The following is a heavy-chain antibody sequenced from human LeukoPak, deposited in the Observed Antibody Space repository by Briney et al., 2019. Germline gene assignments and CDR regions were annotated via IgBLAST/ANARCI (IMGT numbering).Heavy chain of an antibody. CDR2: IYYSGST. Sequence: SEALSLTCTVSGGSISYYWSWIRQPPGKGLEWIGYIYYSGSTNYNPSLKSRVTISVDTSKNQFSLKLSSVTAADTAVYYCARATSGSSGYYYFDYWGQGTLVTVSS. V-gene: IGHV4-59*01. CDR1: GGSISYY. D-gene: IGHD3-22*01. J-gene: IGHJ4*02. CDR3: ARATSGSSGYYYFDY.